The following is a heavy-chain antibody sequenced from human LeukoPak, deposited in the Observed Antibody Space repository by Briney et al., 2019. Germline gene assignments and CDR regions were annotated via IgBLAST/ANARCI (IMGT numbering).Heavy chain of an antibody. V-gene: IGHV3-33*01. J-gene: IGHJ5*02. CDR1: GFTFSSYG. D-gene: IGHD3-10*01. CDR3: ARGPYYGSRGNNWFDP. CDR2: IWYDGSNK. Sequence: GGSLRLSCAASGFTFSSYGMHWVRQAPGKGLEWVAVIWYDGSNKYYADSVKGRFTISRDNSKNTLYLQMNSLRAGDTAVYYCARGPYYGSRGNNWFDPWGQGTLVTVSS.